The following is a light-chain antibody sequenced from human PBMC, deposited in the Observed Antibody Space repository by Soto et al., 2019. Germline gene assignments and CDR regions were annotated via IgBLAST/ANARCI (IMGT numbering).Light chain of an antibody. CDR1: SIDVGTYNY. CDR3: NSYTTSTTFV. J-gene: IGLJ1*01. Sequence: QSVLTQPASVSGSPGQSITISCTGSSIDVGTYNYVSWYQQHPGKAPKLIIYDVSNRPSGVSNRFSGSKSGNTASLTISGLQAEDEADYYCNSYTTSTTFVFGTGTKLTVL. CDR2: DVS. V-gene: IGLV2-14*01.